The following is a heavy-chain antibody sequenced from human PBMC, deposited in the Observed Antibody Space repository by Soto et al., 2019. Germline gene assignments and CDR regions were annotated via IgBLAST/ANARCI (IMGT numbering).Heavy chain of an antibody. CDR2: ISRSGGRT. V-gene: IGHV3-23*01. J-gene: IGHJ5*01. Sequence: GGSLRLSCAASGFTFSSYSMSWVRQAPGKGLEWVSDISRSGGRTYYVDSVKGRFTISRDNAKDTLYLQMDSLRAEDTAIYYCANGLWQLVDCFYWFDCWGQGTLVTVSS. D-gene: IGHD6-6*01. CDR3: ANGLWQLVDCFYWFDC. CDR1: GFTFSSYS.